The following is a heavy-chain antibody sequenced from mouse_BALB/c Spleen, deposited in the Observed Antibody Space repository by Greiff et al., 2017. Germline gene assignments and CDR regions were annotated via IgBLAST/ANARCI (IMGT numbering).Heavy chain of an antibody. V-gene: IGHV2-2*02. Sequence: QVQLKESGPGLVQPSQSLSITCTVSGFSLTSYGVHWVRQSPGKGLEWLGVIWSGGSTDYNAAFISRLSISKDNSKSQVFFKMNSLQANDTAIYYCARNGAYYRYPSAMDYWGQGTSVTVSS. J-gene: IGHJ4*01. D-gene: IGHD2-14*01. CDR2: IWSGGST. CDR1: GFSLTSYG. CDR3: ARNGAYYRYPSAMDY.